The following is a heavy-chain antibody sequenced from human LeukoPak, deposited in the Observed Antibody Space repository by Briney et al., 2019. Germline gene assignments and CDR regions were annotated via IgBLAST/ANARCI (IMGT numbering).Heavy chain of an antibody. D-gene: IGHD3-9*01. Sequence: SETLSLTCTVPGGSISSYYWSWIRQPPGKGLEWLGYIYYSGSTNYNPSLKSRVTISVDTSKNQFSLKLSSVTAADTAVYYCASYGNRLRYFDYWGQGTLVTVSS. CDR3: ASYGNRLRYFDY. V-gene: IGHV4-59*01. J-gene: IGHJ4*02. CDR2: IYYSGST. CDR1: GGSISSYY.